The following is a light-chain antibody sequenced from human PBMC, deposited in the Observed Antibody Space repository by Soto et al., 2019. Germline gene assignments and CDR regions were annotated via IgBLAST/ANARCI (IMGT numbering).Light chain of an antibody. CDR2: GVS. CDR1: QSVSSSY. Sequence: EIVLTQSPGTLSLSPGERATLSCRASQSVSSSYLAWYQQKPGQAPRLVIYGVSSRATGIPDRFSGSGFGTDFTLTISSLEPEDFAMYYCQQYGSSPGTFGQGTKVDIK. V-gene: IGKV3-20*01. J-gene: IGKJ1*01. CDR3: QQYGSSPGT.